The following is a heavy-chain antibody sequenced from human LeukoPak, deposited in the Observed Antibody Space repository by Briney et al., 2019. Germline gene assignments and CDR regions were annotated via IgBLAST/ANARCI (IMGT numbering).Heavy chain of an antibody. Sequence: SETLSLTCTVSGGSINNYYWSWIRQPPGKGLEWIGYIYYSGSTNYNPSLKSRVTISVDTSKNQFSLKLSSVTAADTAVYYCAGEGYCSSTSCPVDYWGQGTLVTVSS. J-gene: IGHJ4*02. CDR1: GGSINNYY. D-gene: IGHD2-2*01. CDR3: AGEGYCSSTSCPVDY. V-gene: IGHV4-59*08. CDR2: IYYSGST.